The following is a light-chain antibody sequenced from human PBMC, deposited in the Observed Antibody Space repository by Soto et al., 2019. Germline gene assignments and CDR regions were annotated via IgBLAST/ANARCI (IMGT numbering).Light chain of an antibody. CDR1: QTISSW. CDR3: QQYNSYRGT. Sequence: DIQMTQSPSTLSGSVGDRVTITCRASQTISSWLAWYQQKPGKAPNLLIYDASSLESGVPSRFSGSGSGTEFTLTISSLQSDDFATYYCQQYNSYRGTFGQGTKVDIK. J-gene: IGKJ1*01. V-gene: IGKV1-5*01. CDR2: DAS.